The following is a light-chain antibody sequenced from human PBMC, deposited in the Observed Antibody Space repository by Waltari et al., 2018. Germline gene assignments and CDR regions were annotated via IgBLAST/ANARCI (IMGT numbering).Light chain of an antibody. CDR1: SSDVGRYKL. Sequence: QSALTQPASVSGSPGQSITISCTGTSSDVGRYKLVSWYQQHPGKAPKLMIYEGSKRPSGVSNRFSGSKSGNTASLTISGLQAEDEADYYCCSYAGSSTLVFGTGTKVTVL. CDR2: EGS. CDR3: CSYAGSSTLV. J-gene: IGLJ1*01. V-gene: IGLV2-23*01.